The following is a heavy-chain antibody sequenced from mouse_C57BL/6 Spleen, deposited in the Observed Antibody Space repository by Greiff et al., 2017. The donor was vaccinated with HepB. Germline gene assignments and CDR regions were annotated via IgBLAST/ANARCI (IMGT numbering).Heavy chain of an antibody. J-gene: IGHJ2*01. Sequence: QVHVKQPGAELVKPGASVKMSCKASGYTFTSYWITWVKQRPGQGLEWIGDIYPGSGSTNYNEKFKSKATLTVDTSSSTAYMQLSSLTSEDSAVYYCARGGNYGSRDYWGQGTTLTVSS. CDR2: IYPGSGST. D-gene: IGHD1-1*01. V-gene: IGHV1-55*01. CDR1: GYTFTSYW. CDR3: ARGGNYGSRDY.